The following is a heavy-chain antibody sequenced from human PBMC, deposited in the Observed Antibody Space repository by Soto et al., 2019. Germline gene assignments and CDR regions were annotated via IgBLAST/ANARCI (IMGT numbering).Heavy chain of an antibody. J-gene: IGHJ6*02. CDR1: GYSFTSYW. CDR3: ARPGYCSGGSCSYYYYGMDV. D-gene: IGHD2-15*01. CDR2: IDPSDSYT. Sequence: PGESLKISCKGSGYSFTSYWISWVRQMPGKGLEWMGRIDPSDSYTNYSPSFQGHVTISADKSISTAYLQWSSLKASDTVMYYCARPGYCSGGSCSYYYYGMDVWGQGTTVTVSS. V-gene: IGHV5-10-1*01.